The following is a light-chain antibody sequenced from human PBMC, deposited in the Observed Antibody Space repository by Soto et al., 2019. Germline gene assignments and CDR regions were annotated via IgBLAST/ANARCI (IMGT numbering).Light chain of an antibody. CDR2: SNN. CDR3: AAWDDSLNGPV. CDR1: SSNIGSNT. V-gene: IGLV1-44*01. J-gene: IGLJ3*02. Sequence: QSVLTQPPSASGTPGQRVTISCSGSSSNIGSNTVNWYQQLPGTAPKLLIYSNNQRPSGVPDRFSGSKSGTSVSLAISGRQSEDEANYCCAAWDDSLNGPVFGGGTKLTVL.